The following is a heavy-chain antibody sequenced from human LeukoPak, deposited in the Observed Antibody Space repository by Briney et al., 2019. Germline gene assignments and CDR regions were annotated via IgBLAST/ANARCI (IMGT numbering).Heavy chain of an antibody. D-gene: IGHD6-13*01. Sequence: ASETLSLTCAVYGGSFSGYYWSWIRQPPGKGLEWIGEINHSGSTNYNPSLKSRVTISVDKSKNQFSLKLSSVTAADTAVYYCARGAAAGNSGGFDVWGQGTMVTVSS. CDR1: GGSFSGYY. CDR2: INHSGST. CDR3: ARGAAAGNSGGFDV. V-gene: IGHV4-34*01. J-gene: IGHJ3*01.